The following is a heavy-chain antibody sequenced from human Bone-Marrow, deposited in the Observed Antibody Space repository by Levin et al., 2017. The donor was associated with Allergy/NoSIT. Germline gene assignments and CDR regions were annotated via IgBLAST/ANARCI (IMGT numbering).Heavy chain of an antibody. CDR2: ISYDGSNK. J-gene: IGHJ6*02. Sequence: GGSLRLSCAASGFTFSSYAMHWVRQAPGKGLEWVAVISYDGSNKYYADSVKGRFTISRDNSKNTLYLQMNSLRAEDTAVYYCARERLVFFWSGYYPGVRLDYYGMDVWGQGTTVTVSS. V-gene: IGHV3-30*04. CDR1: GFTFSSYA. D-gene: IGHD3-3*01. CDR3: ARERLVFFWSGYYPGVRLDYYGMDV.